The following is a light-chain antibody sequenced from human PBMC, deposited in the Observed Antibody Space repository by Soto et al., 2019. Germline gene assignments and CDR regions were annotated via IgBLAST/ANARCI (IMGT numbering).Light chain of an antibody. CDR2: TVS. V-gene: IGKV2-30*01. J-gene: IGKJ1*01. CDR3: MQGTYWPST. CDR1: QSVVYTDGNAY. Sequence: EVVMTQSPPSLPVTLGQPASISCRSSQSVVYTDGNAYLNWFQQRPGQAPRRLIYTVSNRDSGVPDRFSGGGSGTDFTLKISRVEAEDVWIYYCMQGTYWPSTFGQGTKVES.